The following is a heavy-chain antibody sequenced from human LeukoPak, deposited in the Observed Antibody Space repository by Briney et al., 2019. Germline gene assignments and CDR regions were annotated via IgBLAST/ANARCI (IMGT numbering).Heavy chain of an antibody. V-gene: IGHV1-2*02. J-gene: IGHJ4*02. Sequence: ASVKVSCKASGYTFTSYAMNWVRQAPGQGLEWMGWISPNSGATNYAQKFQGRVTMTRDTSISTAYMELSRLRSDDTAVYYCARGDFWSGYYYYFDYWGQGTLVTVSS. CDR1: GYTFTSYA. D-gene: IGHD3-3*01. CDR2: ISPNSGAT. CDR3: ARGDFWSGYYYYFDY.